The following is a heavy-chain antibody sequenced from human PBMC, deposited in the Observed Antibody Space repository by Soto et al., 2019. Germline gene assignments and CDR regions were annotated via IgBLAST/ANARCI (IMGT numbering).Heavy chain of an antibody. CDR1: GGTFSSYA. J-gene: IGHJ6*02. CDR3: ARVGTMVRGSIDYYYYYGMDV. D-gene: IGHD3-10*01. V-gene: IGHV1-69*13. CDR2: IIPIFGTA. Sequence: ASVKVSCKASGGTFSSYAISWVRQAPGQGLEWMGGIIPIFGTANYAQKFQGRVTITADESTSTAYMELSSLRSEDTAVYYCARVGTMVRGSIDYYYYYGMDVWGQGTTVTVSS.